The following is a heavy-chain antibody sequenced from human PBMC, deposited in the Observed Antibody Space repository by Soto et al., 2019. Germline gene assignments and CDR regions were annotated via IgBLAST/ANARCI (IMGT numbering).Heavy chain of an antibody. CDR3: ARGDTRVGLAY. CDR2: INHRGST. Sequence: SETLSLTCAVYGGSFSGYYWSWIRQPPGKGLEWIGEINHRGSTNHNPSLKSRVTISVDTSKNQFSLKLSSVTAADTAVYYCARGDTRVGLAYWGQGTLVTVS. D-gene: IGHD1-26*01. V-gene: IGHV4-34*01. J-gene: IGHJ4*02. CDR1: GGSFSGYY.